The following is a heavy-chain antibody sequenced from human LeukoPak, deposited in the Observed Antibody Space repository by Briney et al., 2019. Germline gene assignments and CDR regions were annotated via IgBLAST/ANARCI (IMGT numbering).Heavy chain of an antibody. Sequence: SVKVSCKASGYTFTGYYMHWVRQAPGQGLGWMGGIIPIFGTANYAQKFQGRVTITADKSTSTAYMELSSLRSEDTAVYYCASRYYYDSSGYYRRQSYYYYYMDVWGKGTTVTVSS. D-gene: IGHD3-22*01. CDR2: IIPIFGTA. J-gene: IGHJ6*03. CDR1: GYTFTGYY. V-gene: IGHV1-69*06. CDR3: ASRYYYDSSGYYRRQSYYYYYMDV.